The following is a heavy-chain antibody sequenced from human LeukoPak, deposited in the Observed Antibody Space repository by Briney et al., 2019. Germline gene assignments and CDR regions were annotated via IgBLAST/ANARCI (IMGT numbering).Heavy chain of an antibody. CDR2: IWYDGTNK. V-gene: IGHV3-33*06. CDR1: GFPSSSYG. D-gene: IGHD1-20*01. J-gene: IGHJ4*02. CDR3: AKQLVTGTTFVFDY. Sequence: SGRSLRLSCAASGFPSSSYGMHWVRQAPGKGLEWVALIWYDGTNKYYADSVKGRFTISRDNSKNTLYLQMNSLRAEDTAVYYCAKQLVTGTTFVFDYWGQGTLVTVSS.